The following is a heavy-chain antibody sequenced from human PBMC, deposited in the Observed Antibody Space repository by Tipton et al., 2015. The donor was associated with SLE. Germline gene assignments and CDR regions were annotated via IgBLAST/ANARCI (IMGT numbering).Heavy chain of an antibody. D-gene: IGHD3-3*02. CDR1: GYTFTSHG. J-gene: IGHJ4*02. V-gene: IGHV1-18*01. Sequence: QVQLVQSGPEVKKPGASVKVSCKASGYTFTSHGITWVRQAPGQGLEWMGWIGTYNGNTNYAQKLQGRVTMTTDTSTTTAYLELRSLRSDDTAMYYCARGKVVIFGVVLPDYWGQGTLVTVSS. CDR3: ARGKVVIFGVVLPDY. CDR2: IGTYNGNT.